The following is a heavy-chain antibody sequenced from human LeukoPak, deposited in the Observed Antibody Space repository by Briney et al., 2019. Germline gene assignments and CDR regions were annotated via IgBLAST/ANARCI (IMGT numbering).Heavy chain of an antibody. CDR3: ARDQGSVYYFDY. J-gene: IGHJ4*02. D-gene: IGHD3-10*01. V-gene: IGHV3-48*02. Sequence: PGGSLRLSCAVSGFTFSSYGMHWVRQAPGRALEWISYISGSGSTIFYADSVKGRFTISRDNAKNSLYLQMSSLRDEDTAVYYCARDQGSVYYFDYWGQGTLVTVSS. CDR1: GFTFSSYG. CDR2: ISGSGSTI.